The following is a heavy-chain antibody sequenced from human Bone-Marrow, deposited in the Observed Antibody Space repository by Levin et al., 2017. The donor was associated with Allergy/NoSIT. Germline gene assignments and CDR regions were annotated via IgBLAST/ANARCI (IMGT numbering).Heavy chain of an antibody. CDR3: ARDPVTGDPTKFDY. Sequence: GESLKISCAASGFTFSLYGMHWVRQAPGTGLEWVAFISYYGSQQNYADSVKGRFIISRDNPKNTVRLQMNTLRVEDTGVYYCARDPVTGDPTKFDYWGQGALVTVSS. CDR2: ISYYGSQQ. CDR1: GFTFSLYG. J-gene: IGHJ4*02. V-gene: IGHV3-33*01. D-gene: IGHD1-20*01.